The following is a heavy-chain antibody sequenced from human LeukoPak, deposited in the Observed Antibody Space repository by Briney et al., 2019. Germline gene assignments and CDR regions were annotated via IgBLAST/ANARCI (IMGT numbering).Heavy chain of an antibody. CDR3: VATSGGNTN. CDR1: GFTFSNYT. D-gene: IGHD5-12*01. J-gene: IGHJ4*02. Sequence: GGSLILSCVASGFTFSNYTMHWVRQAPGKGLEWVAAVSYRGSIKSYAESVKGRLTISRDNSENTLYLQMNSLRAEDTAVYYCVATSGGNTNWGQGTLVTVSS. V-gene: IGHV3-30-3*01. CDR2: VSYRGSIK.